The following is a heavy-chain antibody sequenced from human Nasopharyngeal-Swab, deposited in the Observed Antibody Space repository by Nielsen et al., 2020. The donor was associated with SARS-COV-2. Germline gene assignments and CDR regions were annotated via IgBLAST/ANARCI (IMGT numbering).Heavy chain of an antibody. Sequence: GESLEISCVASGFTFSNYWMYGVRQAPGKGLVWVSRIKHDGSGTKYADSVKGRFTISRDNAKNTLYLHMNSLTAEDTAVYYCTRDFGMATFDSWGQGTLVTVSS. CDR2: IKHDGSGT. CDR3: TRDFGMATFDS. V-gene: IGHV3-74*03. CDR1: GFTFSNYW. D-gene: IGHD3-16*01. J-gene: IGHJ4*02.